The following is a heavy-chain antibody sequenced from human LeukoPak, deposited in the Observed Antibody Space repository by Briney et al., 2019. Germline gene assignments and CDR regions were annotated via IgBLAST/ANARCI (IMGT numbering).Heavy chain of an antibody. J-gene: IGHJ5*02. CDR1: GFTFSSYS. V-gene: IGHV3-21*01. Sequence: GGSLRLSCAASGFTFSSYSMKWVRQAPGKGLEWVSSISSSSSYIYYADSVKGRSTISRDNAKNSLYLQMNSLRAEDTAVYYCARAVSSFGDLEVSWFDPWGQGTLVTVSS. D-gene: IGHD3-10*01. CDR2: ISSSSSYI. CDR3: ARAVSSFGDLEVSWFDP.